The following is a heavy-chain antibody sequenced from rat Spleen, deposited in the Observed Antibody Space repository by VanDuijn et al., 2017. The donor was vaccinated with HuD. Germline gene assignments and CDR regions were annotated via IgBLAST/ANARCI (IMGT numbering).Heavy chain of an antibody. V-gene: IGHV5-17*01. Sequence: EVQLVESGGGLVQPGRSLKFSCAASGFTFSDYAMAWVRQAPKKGLEWVATIIYDGSSTYYRDSVKGRFTISRDNAKSTLYLQMVSLRSEDTATYYCARHRGYYGYTYPFDYWGQGVMVTVSS. CDR3: ARHRGYYGYTYPFDY. CDR2: IIYDGSST. D-gene: IGHD1-9*01. J-gene: IGHJ2*01. CDR1: GFTFSDYA.